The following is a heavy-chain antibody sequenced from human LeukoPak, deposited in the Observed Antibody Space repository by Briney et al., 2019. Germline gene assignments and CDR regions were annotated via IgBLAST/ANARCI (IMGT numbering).Heavy chain of an antibody. D-gene: IGHD3-22*01. Sequence: PGGSLRLSCAASGFTFSSYWMSWIRQPPGKGLEWIGEINHSGSTNYNPSLKSRVTISVDTSKNQFSLKLSSVTAADTAVYYCARDRYYYDSFYFDYWGQGTLVTVSS. J-gene: IGHJ4*02. V-gene: IGHV4-34*01. CDR1: GFTFSSYW. CDR3: ARDRYYYDSFYFDY. CDR2: INHSGST.